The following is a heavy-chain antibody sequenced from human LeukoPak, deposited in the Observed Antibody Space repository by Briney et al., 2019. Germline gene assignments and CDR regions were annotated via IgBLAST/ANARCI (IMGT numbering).Heavy chain of an antibody. CDR1: GYTFSNYG. Sequence: ASVKVSCKASGYTFSNYGISWVRQAPGQGLEWMGWISAYNGDTNYAQKLQGRVTMTTDTSTSTAYMELSSLRSEDTAIYYCAKIAASDTGEGYWGQGTLVTVSS. J-gene: IGHJ4*02. CDR2: ISAYNGDT. D-gene: IGHD6-13*01. CDR3: AKIAASDTGEGY. V-gene: IGHV1-18*01.